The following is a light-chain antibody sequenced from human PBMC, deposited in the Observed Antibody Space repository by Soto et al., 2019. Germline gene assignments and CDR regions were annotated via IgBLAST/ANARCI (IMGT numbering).Light chain of an antibody. CDR1: QSDSRSH. J-gene: IGKJ1*01. CDR2: GAS. CDR3: QQYGSSPWT. V-gene: IGKV3-20*01. Sequence: EIVLTQSPGTLSLSPGERATLSCRPSQSDSRSHLAWYAQKPGQAPRLLIYGASSRATGIPDRFSGSGSGTDFTLTISRLEPEDFAVYYCQQYGSSPWTFGQGTKVEIK.